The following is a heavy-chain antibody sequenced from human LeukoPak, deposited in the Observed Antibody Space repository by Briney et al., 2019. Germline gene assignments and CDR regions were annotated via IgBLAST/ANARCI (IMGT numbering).Heavy chain of an antibody. D-gene: IGHD5-18*01. J-gene: IGHJ4*02. CDR2: MKRDGSEI. V-gene: IGHV3-7*01. Sequence: PGGSLRLSCSASGFTFSTYWMSWVRQAPGKGLEWVANMKRDGSEIYYVDSVRGRFTISRDNAKNSLYLQMNSLRAEDTAVYYCARDTRGYSYRLSPNYFDYWGQGTLVTVSS. CDR3: ARDTRGYSYRLSPNYFDY. CDR1: GFTFSTYW.